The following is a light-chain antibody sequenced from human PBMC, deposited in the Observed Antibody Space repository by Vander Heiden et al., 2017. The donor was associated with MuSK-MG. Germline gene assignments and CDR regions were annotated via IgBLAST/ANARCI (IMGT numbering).Light chain of an antibody. CDR2: DVS. J-gene: IGLJ2*01. CDR3: ASYAGSDTVV. Sequence: QSALTQPASVSGSPGQSIPLSCPGTSSDVGRNNYVSWYQQHPGKAPKLMIYDVSDRPSGVAHRFSGSKSGNTASLTISGLQAEDEAEYHCASYAGSDTVVFGGGTRLTVL. V-gene: IGLV2-14*03. CDR1: SSDVGRNNY.